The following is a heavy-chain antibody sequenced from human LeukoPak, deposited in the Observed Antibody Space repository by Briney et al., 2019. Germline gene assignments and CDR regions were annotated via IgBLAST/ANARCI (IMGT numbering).Heavy chain of an antibody. D-gene: IGHD3-22*01. V-gene: IGHV3-30-3*01. CDR3: ARPYYYDSSGYSLDY. CDR1: GFTFSSYA. Sequence: GGSLRLSCAASGFTFSSYAMHWVRQAPGKGLEWVAVISYDGSNKYYADSVKGRFTISRDNSKNTLYLQMNSLRAEDTAVYYCARPYYYDSSGYSLDYWGQGTLVTVSS. J-gene: IGHJ4*02. CDR2: ISYDGSNK.